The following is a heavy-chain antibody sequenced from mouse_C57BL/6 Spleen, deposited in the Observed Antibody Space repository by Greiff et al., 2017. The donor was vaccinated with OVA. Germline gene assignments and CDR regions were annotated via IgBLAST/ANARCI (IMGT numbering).Heavy chain of an antibody. D-gene: IGHD1-1*01. J-gene: IGHJ3*01. Sequence: ESGPGLVKPSQSLSLTCSVTGYSITSSYYWNWIRQFPGNKLEWMGYISYDGSNNYNPSLKNRISITRDTSKNQFFLKLNSVTTEDTATYYCASPPDYYGSGTWFAYWGQGTLVTVSA. CDR1: GYSITSSYY. V-gene: IGHV3-6*01. CDR3: ASPPDYYGSGTWFAY. CDR2: ISYDGSN.